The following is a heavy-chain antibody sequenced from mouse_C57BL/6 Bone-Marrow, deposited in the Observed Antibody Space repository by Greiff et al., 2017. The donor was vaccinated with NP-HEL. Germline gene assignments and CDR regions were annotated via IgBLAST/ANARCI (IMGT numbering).Heavy chain of an antibody. J-gene: IGHJ3*01. V-gene: IGHV14-2*01. Sequence: VQLKESGAELVKPGASVKLSCTASGFNIKDYYMHWVKQRTEQGLEWIGRIDPEDGETKYAPKFQGKATITADTSSNTAYLQLSSLTSEDTAVYYCARSVSHYYGSSYVEFAYWGQGTLVTVSA. D-gene: IGHD1-1*01. CDR1: GFNIKDYY. CDR2: IDPEDGET. CDR3: ARSVSHYYGSSYVEFAY.